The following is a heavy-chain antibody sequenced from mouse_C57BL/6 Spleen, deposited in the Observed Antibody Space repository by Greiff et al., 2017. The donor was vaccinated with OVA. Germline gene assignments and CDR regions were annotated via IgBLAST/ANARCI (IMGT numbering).Heavy chain of an antibody. CDR3: APYGSSTAWFAY. Sequence: EVQLQQSGPELVKPGASVKISCKASGYTFTDYYMNWVKQSHGKSLEWIGDINPNNGGTSYNQKFKGKATLTVDKSSSTAYMELRSLTSEDSAVYYCAPYGSSTAWFAYWGQGTLVTVSA. V-gene: IGHV1-26*01. CDR1: GYTFTDYY. D-gene: IGHD1-1*01. CDR2: INPNNGGT. J-gene: IGHJ3*01.